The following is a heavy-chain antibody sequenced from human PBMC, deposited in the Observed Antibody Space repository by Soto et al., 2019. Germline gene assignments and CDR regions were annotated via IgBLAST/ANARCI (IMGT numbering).Heavy chain of an antibody. CDR1: GGTFSSYT. J-gene: IGHJ4*02. Sequence: ASVKVSCKASGGTFSSYTISWVRQAPGQGLEWMGRIIPILGIANYAQKFQGRVTITADKSTSTAYMELSSLRSEDTAVYYCARDVGIAVAGTLGYFDYWGQGTLVTVSS. V-gene: IGHV1-69*04. CDR3: ARDVGIAVAGTLGYFDY. CDR2: IIPILGIA. D-gene: IGHD6-19*01.